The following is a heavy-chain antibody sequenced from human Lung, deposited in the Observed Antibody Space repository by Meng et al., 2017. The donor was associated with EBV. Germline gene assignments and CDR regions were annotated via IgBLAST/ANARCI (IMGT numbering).Heavy chain of an antibody. CDR3: ARGGTLHTGWFDS. D-gene: IGHD7-27*01. CDR1: VGSFSRSP. J-gene: IGHJ5*01. V-gene: IGHV1-69*01. CDR2: VSPIFPTP. Sequence: QVQLVQSGAGLVKPGSSGNVACQAYVGSFSRSPISWVRQAPGQRPEWMGAVSPIFPTPTYSQRLQGRLTITADESTTTVYMELPRLRSEDTAVYYCARGGTLHTGWFDSWGQGTLVTVSS.